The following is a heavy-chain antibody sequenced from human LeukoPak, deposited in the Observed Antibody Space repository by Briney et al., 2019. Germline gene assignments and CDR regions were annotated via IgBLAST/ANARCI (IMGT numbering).Heavy chain of an antibody. J-gene: IGHJ4*02. Sequence: GGSLRLSCAASGFTFSNYYMSWIRQAPGKGLEWVSYIISSSSYTNYADSVKGRFTISRDNAKNSLYLQMNSLRAEDTAVYYCAREMYYYGSGSYGRDYWGQGTLVTVSS. CDR2: IISSSSYT. CDR1: GFTFSNYY. CDR3: AREMYYYGSGSYGRDY. V-gene: IGHV3-11*06. D-gene: IGHD3-10*01.